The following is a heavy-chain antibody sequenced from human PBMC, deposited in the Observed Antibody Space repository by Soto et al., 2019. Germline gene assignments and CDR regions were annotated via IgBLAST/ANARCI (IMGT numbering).Heavy chain of an antibody. CDR2: IWYDGSNK. D-gene: IGHD3-3*01. J-gene: IGHJ6*04. V-gene: IGHV3-33*01. CDR1: GFTFSSYG. CDR3: ARGRITIFGVAPPLDV. Sequence: GGSLRLSCAASGFTFSSYGMHWVRQAPGKGLEWVAVIWYDGSNKYYADSVKGRFTISRDNSKNTLYLQMNSLRAEDTAVYYCARGRITIFGVAPPLDVWGKGTTVTVSS.